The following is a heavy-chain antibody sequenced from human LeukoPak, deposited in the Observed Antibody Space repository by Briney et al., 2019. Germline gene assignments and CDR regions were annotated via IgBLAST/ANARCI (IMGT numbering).Heavy chain of an antibody. J-gene: IGHJ6*03. Sequence: SSETLALTCAVQGGSFGGYYWSWIRQPPGKGLKWIGEVNQSGGTDYNPSLKSRVTISVDTSKNQFSLKVNSVTAADTAVYYCARGTPYYFSYFMDVWAKGTTVTVSS. CDR3: ARGTPYYFSYFMDV. CDR1: GGSFGGYY. CDR2: VNQSGGT. V-gene: IGHV4-34*01.